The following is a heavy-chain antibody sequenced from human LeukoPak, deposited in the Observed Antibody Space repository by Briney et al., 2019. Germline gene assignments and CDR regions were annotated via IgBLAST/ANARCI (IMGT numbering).Heavy chain of an antibody. CDR1: GSIVNSKY. Sequence: GGSPRLSWAASGSIVNSKYMSWVRPAPGKGLEWVSSIYSIDTTYYADPVKGRVTISRDNSKNTLYLQMNSLSAVYTAVYYCASSTVHFYNYGMGVWGQGTTVIVSS. D-gene: IGHD2-21*02. J-gene: IGHJ6*02. CDR3: ASSTVHFYNYGMGV. CDR2: IYSIDTT. V-gene: IGHV3-53*01.